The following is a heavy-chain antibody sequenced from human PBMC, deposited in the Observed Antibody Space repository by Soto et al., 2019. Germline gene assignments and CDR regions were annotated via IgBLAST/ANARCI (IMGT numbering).Heavy chain of an antibody. V-gene: IGHV1-46*01. D-gene: IGHD3-3*01. Sequence: ASVKVSCKASGYTFASYYMHWVRQAPGQGLEWVGIINPSGGSTSYAQKFQGRVTMTRDTSTSTVYMELSSLRSEDTAVYYCARVLNQKYYDFWSGYYTGSAPGYYYGMDVWGQGTTVTVSS. CDR2: INPSGGST. CDR3: ARVLNQKYYDFWSGYYTGSAPGYYYGMDV. J-gene: IGHJ6*02. CDR1: GYTFASYY.